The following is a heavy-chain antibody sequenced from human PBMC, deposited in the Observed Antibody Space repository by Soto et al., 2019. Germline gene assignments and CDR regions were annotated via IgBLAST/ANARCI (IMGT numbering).Heavy chain of an antibody. J-gene: IGHJ6*01. Sequence: GGSLRLSCAASGFTFSTYGMHWVRQAPGKGLEWVAVIWYDGSKIYYADSVKGRFTISRDNSKSTLYLQMNSLRAEDTAVYYCARPLEQHQLGFGMDVWGQGSPVTV. V-gene: IGHV3-33*01. CDR3: ARPLEQHQLGFGMDV. CDR2: IWYDGSKI. D-gene: IGHD6-13*01. CDR1: GFTFSTYG.